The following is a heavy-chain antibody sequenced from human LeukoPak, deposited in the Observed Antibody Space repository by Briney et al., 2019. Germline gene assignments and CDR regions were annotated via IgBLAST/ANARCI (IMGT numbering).Heavy chain of an antibody. CDR1: GYTFTSYG. V-gene: IGHV1-18*01. J-gene: IGHJ4*02. CDR2: ISAYNGNT. Sequence: ASVKVSCKASGYTFTSYGISWVRQAPGQGLEWMGWISAYNGNTNYAQKLQGRVTMTTDTSTSTAYMELSSLRSDDTAVYYCAREIGPRQLHLWGAAFDFWGQGTLVTVSS. D-gene: IGHD5-18*01. CDR3: AREIGPRQLHLWGAAFDF.